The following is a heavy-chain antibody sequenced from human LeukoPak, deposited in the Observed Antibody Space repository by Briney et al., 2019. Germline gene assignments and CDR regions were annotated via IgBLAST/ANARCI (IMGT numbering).Heavy chain of an antibody. CDR2: ISYDGNNK. V-gene: IGHV3-30-3*01. J-gene: IGHJ3*02. CDR1: GFPFSSYA. D-gene: IGHD2-2*01. CDR3: ARARYCSSISCREAFDI. Sequence: GTSLRLSCAASGFPFSSYAMHWVRQAPGKGLEWVALISYDGNNKYYADSVKGRFTISRDNSKNTLFLQMNSLRAEDTAVYYCARARYCSSISCREAFDIWGQGTMITVSS.